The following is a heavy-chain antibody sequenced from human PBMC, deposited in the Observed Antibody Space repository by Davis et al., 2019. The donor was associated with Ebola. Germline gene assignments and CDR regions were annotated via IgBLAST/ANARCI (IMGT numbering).Heavy chain of an antibody. CDR3: ARLLEYQLLYSGPGY. D-gene: IGHD2-2*02. J-gene: IGHJ4*02. CDR1: GYSFASYW. CDR2: FYPGDSDT. V-gene: IGHV5-51*01. Sequence: PGGSLRLSCQGSGYSFASYWIAWVRQMPGKGLEWMGIFYPGDSDTRYSPSFQGQVTISADKSISTAYLQWSSLKASDTAMYYCARLLEYQLLYSGPGYWGQGTLVTVSS.